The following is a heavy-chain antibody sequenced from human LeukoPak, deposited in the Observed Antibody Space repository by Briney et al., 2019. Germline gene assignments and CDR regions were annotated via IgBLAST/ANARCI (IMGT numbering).Heavy chain of an antibody. CDR1: GYTFTSYG. J-gene: IGHJ6*02. CDR2: ISAYNGNT. Sequence: ASVKVSCKASGYTFTSYGISWVRQAPGQGLEWMGWISAYNGNTNYAQKLQGRVTMTTDTSTSTAYMELRSLRSDDTAVYNCARDPAPGQYCSGGSCYSYGMDVWGQGTTVTVSS. V-gene: IGHV1-18*01. D-gene: IGHD2-15*01. CDR3: ARDPAPGQYCSGGSCYSYGMDV.